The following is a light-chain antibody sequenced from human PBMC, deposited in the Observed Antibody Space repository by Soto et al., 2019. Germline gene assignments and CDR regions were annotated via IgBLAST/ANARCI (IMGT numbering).Light chain of an antibody. CDR1: RSNIGAGYD. Sequence: QSVLTQPPSVSGAPGQRVTISCTGTRSNIGAGYDVHWYQQLPGTAPKLLIYGNNNRPSGVPDRFSGSKSGTSASLAITGLQAEDEADYYCASYTRTTTLVFGGGTKLTVL. CDR2: GNN. V-gene: IGLV1-40*01. J-gene: IGLJ2*01. CDR3: ASYTRTTTLV.